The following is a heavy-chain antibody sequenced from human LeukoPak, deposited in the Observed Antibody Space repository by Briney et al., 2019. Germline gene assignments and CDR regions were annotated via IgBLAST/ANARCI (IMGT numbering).Heavy chain of an antibody. Sequence: PSETLSLTCTVSGGSISSGGYYWSWIRQHPGKGLEWIGYIYYSGSTYYNPSLKSRVTISVDTSKNQFSLKLSSVTAADTAVYYCARQTYYDIPEGYYGMDVWGQGTTVTVSS. J-gene: IGHJ6*02. V-gene: IGHV4-31*03. CDR3: ARQTYYDIPEGYYGMDV. CDR1: GGSISSGGYY. D-gene: IGHD3-9*01. CDR2: IYYSGST.